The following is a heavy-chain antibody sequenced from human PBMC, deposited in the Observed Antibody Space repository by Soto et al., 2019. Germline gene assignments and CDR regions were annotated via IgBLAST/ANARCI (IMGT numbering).Heavy chain of an antibody. Sequence: ASVKVSCKASGYTCTSYGISWVLQAPGQGLEWMGWISAYNGNTNYAQKLQGRVTMTTDTSTSTAYMELRSLRSDDTAVYYCARAPFWSGYYGDNWFDPWGQGTLVTVSS. V-gene: IGHV1-18*01. J-gene: IGHJ5*02. CDR3: ARAPFWSGYYGDNWFDP. CDR1: GYTCTSYG. D-gene: IGHD3-3*01. CDR2: ISAYNGNT.